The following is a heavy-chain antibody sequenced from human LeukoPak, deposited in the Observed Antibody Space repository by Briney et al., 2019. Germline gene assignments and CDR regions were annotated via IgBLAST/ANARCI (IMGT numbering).Heavy chain of an antibody. J-gene: IGHJ5*02. V-gene: IGHV3-15*07. CDR2: IRSNSDGGTI. CDR3: ATDFYDST. D-gene: IGHD3-22*01. CDR1: GFTFSNAW. Sequence: PGGSLRLSCATSGFTFSNAWMNWVRQAPGKGLEWVGRIRSNSDGGTIEYAAPVKGRFTLSRDDSKTTLYLQMNSLQTEDTAVYYCATDFYDSTWGQGTLVTVSS.